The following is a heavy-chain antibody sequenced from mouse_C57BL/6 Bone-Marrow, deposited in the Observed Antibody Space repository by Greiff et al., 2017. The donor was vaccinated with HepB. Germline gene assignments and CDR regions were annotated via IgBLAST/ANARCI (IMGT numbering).Heavy chain of an antibody. CDR1: GYAFSSSW. J-gene: IGHJ2*01. D-gene: IGHD2-5*01. CDR3: ARTYYSNYVDY. V-gene: IGHV1-82*01. CDR2: IYPGDGDT. Sequence: QVQLQQSGPELVKPGASVKISCKASGYAFSSSWMNWVKQRPGKGLEWIGRIYPGDGDTNYNGKFKGKATLTADKSSSTAYMQLSSLTSEDSAVYFCARTYYSNYVDYRGQGTTLTVSS.